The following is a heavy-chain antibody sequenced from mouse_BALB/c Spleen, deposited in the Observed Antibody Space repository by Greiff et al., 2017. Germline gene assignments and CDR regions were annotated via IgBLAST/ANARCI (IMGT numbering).Heavy chain of an antibody. V-gene: IGHV1-66*01. D-gene: IGHD1-1*01. CDR1: GYSFTSYY. CDR2: IFPGSGNT. Sequence: VQLQQSGPELVKPGASVKISCKASGYSFTSYYIHWVKQRPGQGLEWIGWIFPGSGNTKYNEKFKGKATLTADTSSSTAYMQLSSLTSEDSAVYFCAREGNYYGSSHYWYFDVWGAGTTVTVSS. CDR3: AREGNYYGSSHYWYFDV. J-gene: IGHJ1*01.